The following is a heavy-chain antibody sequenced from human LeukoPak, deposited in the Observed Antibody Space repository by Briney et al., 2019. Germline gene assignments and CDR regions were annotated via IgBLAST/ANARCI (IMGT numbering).Heavy chain of an antibody. CDR3: ARVSDSSGYQYMDV. D-gene: IGHD3-22*01. CDR2: IYYSGST. J-gene: IGHJ6*03. CDR1: GFTFSSYE. V-gene: IGHV4-39*07. Sequence: GSLRLSCAASGFTFSSYEMNWVRQPPGKGLEWIGSIYYSGSTYYNPSLKSRVTISVDTSKNQFSLKLSSVTAADTAVYYCARVSDSSGYQYMDVWGKGTTVTVSS.